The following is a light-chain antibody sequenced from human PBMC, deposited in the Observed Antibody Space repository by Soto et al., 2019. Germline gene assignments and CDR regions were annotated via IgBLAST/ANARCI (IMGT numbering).Light chain of an antibody. Sequence: EIVLTQSPGTLSLSPGERATLSCRASLSVASYLAWYQQKPGQAPRLLIFDASNRATGVPPRFSGSGSGTDFTLTSSSLEPEDVGVYYCQQRSNWPRTFGQGTKVEI. V-gene: IGKV3-11*01. CDR3: QQRSNWPRT. J-gene: IGKJ1*01. CDR1: LSVASY. CDR2: DAS.